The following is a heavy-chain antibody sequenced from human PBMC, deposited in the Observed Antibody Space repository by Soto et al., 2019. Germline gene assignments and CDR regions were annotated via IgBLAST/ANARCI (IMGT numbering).Heavy chain of an antibody. CDR1: GYTFTDYF. Sequence: GGPVKVSCKASGYTFTDYFIHWVRQAPGQGFEWMGWINPNSRGTNYAQKFQGRVTMTRDTSNSTAYMELRGPTSDDTAVYYCARVTLKAGNWFDPWGQGTLVTVSS. J-gene: IGHJ5*02. CDR3: ARVTLKAGNWFDP. CDR2: INPNSRGT. V-gene: IGHV1-2*02.